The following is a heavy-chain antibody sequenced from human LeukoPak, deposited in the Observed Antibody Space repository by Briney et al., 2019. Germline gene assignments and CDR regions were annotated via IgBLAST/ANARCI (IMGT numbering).Heavy chain of an antibody. CDR3: VQPLGKYSPLYFDH. V-gene: IGHV4-38-2*02. D-gene: IGHD2/OR15-2a*01. Sequence: PSETLSLTCIVSGDSLSSGYYWGWVRQSPGKGLEWIGCVYHTGSTYYNPSVKSRITIFVDTLTNQFSLKLRSVTAADTAMYYCVQPLGKYSPLYFDHWGQGKLVTVSS. CDR2: VYHTGST. J-gene: IGHJ4*02. CDR1: GDSLSSGYY.